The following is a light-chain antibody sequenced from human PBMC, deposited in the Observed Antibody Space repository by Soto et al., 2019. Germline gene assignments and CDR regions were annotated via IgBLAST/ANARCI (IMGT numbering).Light chain of an antibody. Sequence: EIVMTQSPLSLAVTPGEPASISCRSSPSLLHGNGNTYLSWYLQKPGQSPQVLNSCASVRDSGVPDRFSGSGSGTDFTLEISRGEAEDVGVYYCMQALQTPLTFGGGTKVEIK. V-gene: IGKV2-28*01. CDR1: PSLLHGNGNTY. J-gene: IGKJ4*01. CDR3: MQALQTPLT. CDR2: CAS.